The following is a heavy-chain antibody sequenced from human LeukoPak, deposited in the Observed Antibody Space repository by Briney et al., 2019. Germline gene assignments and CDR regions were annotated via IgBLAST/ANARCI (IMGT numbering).Heavy chain of an antibody. J-gene: IGHJ3*02. Sequence: PGGSLRLSCAASGFTFSSYSMNWVRQAPGKGLEWVSSISSSSSYIYYADSVKGRFTISRDNSKNMLYLQMNSLRAEDTAVYYCARITDYNYAFDIWGQGTMVTVSS. D-gene: IGHD1-1*01. CDR2: ISSSSSYI. CDR3: ARITDYNYAFDI. V-gene: IGHV3-21*04. CDR1: GFTFSSYS.